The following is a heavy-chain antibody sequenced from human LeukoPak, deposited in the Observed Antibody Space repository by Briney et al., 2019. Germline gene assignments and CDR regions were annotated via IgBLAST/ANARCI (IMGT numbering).Heavy chain of an antibody. V-gene: IGHV1-69*01. CDR3: ARDAAIYDTRAYYYLW. Sequence: SVKVSCKASGATFSRYAISLVRQAPGQGLEWMGGITPMFGTANYAQKFQGRVTITADESTTTAYMELSSLRSEDTAVYYWARDAAIYDTRAYYYLWWGQGALVTVSS. CDR2: ITPMFGTA. CDR1: GATFSRYA. D-gene: IGHD3-22*01. J-gene: IGHJ4*02.